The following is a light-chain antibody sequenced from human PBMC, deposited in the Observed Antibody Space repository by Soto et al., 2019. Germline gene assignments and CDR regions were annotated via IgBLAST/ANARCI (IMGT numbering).Light chain of an antibody. CDR3: QQRSNWLT. Sequence: DIQMTQSPSSLSASVGYRVTITCRASQGIKNDLGWYQQKPGKDPKRLIYAESILQGGAQSRFSGSESGTEFTLTISNLHPEDFAVYYCQQRSNWLTGGGGTKVAIK. J-gene: IGKJ4*01. V-gene: IGKV1-17*02. CDR2: AES. CDR1: QGIKND.